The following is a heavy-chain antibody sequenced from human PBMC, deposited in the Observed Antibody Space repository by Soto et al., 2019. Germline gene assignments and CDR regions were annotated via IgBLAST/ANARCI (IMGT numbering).Heavy chain of an antibody. CDR1: GGSISTYY. CDR2: IYYSGST. Sequence: QVQLQESGPGLVKPSETLSLTCTVSGGSISTYYWSWIRQPPGKGLEWIGYIYYSGSTNYNPSLKSRVTISLDTSKNQFSLKLSSVTAADTAVYYCVRDRLANWFDPWGQGTLVTVSS. J-gene: IGHJ5*02. D-gene: IGHD3-9*01. V-gene: IGHV4-59*01. CDR3: VRDRLANWFDP.